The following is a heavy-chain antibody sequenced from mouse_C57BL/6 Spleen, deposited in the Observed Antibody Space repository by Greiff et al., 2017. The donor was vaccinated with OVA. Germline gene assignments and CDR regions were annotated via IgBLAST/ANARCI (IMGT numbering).Heavy chain of an antibody. CDR2: INPGSGGT. V-gene: IGHV1-54*01. CDR1: GYAFTNYL. CDR3: ARAGDRGFAY. J-gene: IGHJ3*01. Sequence: QVQLKESGAELVRPGTSVKVSCKASGYAFTNYLIEWVKQRPGQGLEWIGVINPGSGGTNYNEKFKGKATLTADKSSSTAYMQLSSLTSEDSAVYFCARAGDRGFAYWGQGTLVTVSA. D-gene: IGHD2-14*01.